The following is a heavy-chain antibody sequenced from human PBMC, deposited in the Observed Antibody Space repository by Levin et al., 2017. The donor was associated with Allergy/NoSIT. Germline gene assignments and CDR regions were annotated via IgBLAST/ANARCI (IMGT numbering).Heavy chain of an antibody. CDR3: ARSTRFVVVTANAFDI. V-gene: IGHV1-2*02. CDR1: GYTFTGYY. Sequence: ASVKVSCKASGYTFTGYYMHWVRQAPGQGLEWMGWINPNSGGTNYAQKFQGRVTMTRDTSISTAYMELSRLRSDDTAVYYCARSTRFVVVTANAFDIWGQGTMVTVSS. D-gene: IGHD2-21*02. J-gene: IGHJ3*02. CDR2: INPNSGGT.